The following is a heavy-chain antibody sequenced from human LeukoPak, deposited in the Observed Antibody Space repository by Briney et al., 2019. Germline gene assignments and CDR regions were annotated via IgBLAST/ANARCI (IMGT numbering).Heavy chain of an antibody. CDR1: GYSFTMYA. CDR3: VRDGDGSGYLDWYFDL. Sequence: ASVKVSCKASGYSFTMYAMSWVRQAPGQGLEWMGWISAHNGKTKYAQRLQGRVTMTRDTSTTTAYMELTSLTSDDTAVYYCVRDGDGSGYLDWYFDLWGRGTLVTVSS. J-gene: IGHJ2*01. V-gene: IGHV1-18*01. CDR2: ISAHNGKT. D-gene: IGHD3-22*01.